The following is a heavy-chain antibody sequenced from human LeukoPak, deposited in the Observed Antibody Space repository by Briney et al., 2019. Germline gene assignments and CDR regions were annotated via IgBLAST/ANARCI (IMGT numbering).Heavy chain of an antibody. CDR1: GFTFSGYD. Sequence: PGGSLRLSCAASGFTFSGYDMHWVRQASGKGLEWVGRIRSEANSYATAYAASVKGRFTISRDDSKNTAYLQMNSLKTEDTAVYYCTRLTTTVTAYWGQGTLVTVSS. V-gene: IGHV3-73*01. J-gene: IGHJ4*02. CDR3: TRLTTTVTAY. D-gene: IGHD4-11*01. CDR2: IRSEANSYAT.